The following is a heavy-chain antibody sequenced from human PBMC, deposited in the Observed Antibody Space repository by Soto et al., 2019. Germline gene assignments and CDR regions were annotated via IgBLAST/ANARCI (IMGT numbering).Heavy chain of an antibody. Sequence: SVKVSCKASGGTFSSYAISWVRQAPGQGLEWMGGIIPIFGTANYAQKFQGRVTITADESTSTAYMELSSLRSEDTAVYYCARDVEMAKINYYYGMDVWGQGTTVTVSS. V-gene: IGHV1-69*13. CDR2: IIPIFGTA. CDR3: ARDVEMAKINYYYGMDV. CDR1: GGTFSSYA. D-gene: IGHD5-12*01. J-gene: IGHJ6*02.